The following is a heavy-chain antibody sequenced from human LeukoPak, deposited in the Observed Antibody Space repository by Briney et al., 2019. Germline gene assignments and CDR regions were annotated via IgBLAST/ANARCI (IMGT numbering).Heavy chain of an antibody. CDR1: GGTFSSYA. CDR3: ARVNVLRYLDWLLGGAFDI. V-gene: IGHV1-69*04. D-gene: IGHD3-9*01. J-gene: IGHJ3*02. CDR2: IIPIFCIA. Sequence: SSVKVSCKASGGTFSSYAISWVRQAPGQGLAWMGMIIPIFCIANYAQKFQGRVTITADKSTSTAYMELSSLGSEDTAVYYCARVNVLRYLDWLLGGAFDIWGQGTMVTVSS.